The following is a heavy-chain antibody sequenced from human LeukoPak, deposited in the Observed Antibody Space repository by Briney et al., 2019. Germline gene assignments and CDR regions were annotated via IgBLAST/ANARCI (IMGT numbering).Heavy chain of an antibody. J-gene: IGHJ4*02. Sequence: SETLSLTCAVYGGSFSGYYWSWIRQPPGKRLEWIGEINHSGSTNYNPSLKSRVTISVDTSKNQFSLKLSSVTAADTAVYYCARGRSPPYDYVWGSYRYESYFDYWGQGTLVTVSS. CDR3: ARGRSPPYDYVWGSYRYESYFDY. CDR2: INHSGST. CDR1: GGSFSGYY. D-gene: IGHD3-16*02. V-gene: IGHV4-34*01.